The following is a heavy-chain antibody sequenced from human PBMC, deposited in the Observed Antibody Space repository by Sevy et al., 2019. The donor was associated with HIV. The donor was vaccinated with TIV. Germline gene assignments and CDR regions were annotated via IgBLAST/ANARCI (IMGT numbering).Heavy chain of an antibody. CDR3: AKDFCSGGSCYYAFVY. CDR2: VNAGNGDT. V-gene: IGHV1-3*01. CDR1: GYSFTSYI. Sequence: ASVKVSCKASGYSFTSYIMHWVRQAPGQRLEWIGWVNAGNGDTKYSQTFQGRVTITRDTSASTAYMELNSLRSEDTAVYYCAKDFCSGGSCYYAFVYWGQGTLVTVSS. D-gene: IGHD2-15*01. J-gene: IGHJ4*02.